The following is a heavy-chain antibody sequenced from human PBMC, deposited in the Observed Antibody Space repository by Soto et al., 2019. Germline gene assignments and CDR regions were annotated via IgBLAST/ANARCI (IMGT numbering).Heavy chain of an antibody. CDR2: ISGSGGSG. CDR1: GFTFSSYA. V-gene: IGHV3-23*01. D-gene: IGHD4-4*01. J-gene: IGHJ4*02. Sequence: GESLKISCAASGFTFSSYAMSWVRQAPGKGLEWVSAISGSGGSGYYADSVKGRFTISRDNSKNTLYLQMNSLRAEDTAVYYCAKDHRPSDYSNYPFIGLFDYWGQGTLVTVSS. CDR3: AKDHRPSDYSNYPFIGLFDY.